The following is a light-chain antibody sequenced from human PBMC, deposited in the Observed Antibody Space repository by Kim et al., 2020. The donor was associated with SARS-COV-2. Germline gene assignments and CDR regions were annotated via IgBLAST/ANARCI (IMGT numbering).Light chain of an antibody. J-gene: IGLJ3*02. CDR1: SSNIRSTT. V-gene: IGLV1-44*01. CDR3: AAWDDSLNGWV. Sequence: GQRVTISCSASSSNIRSTTVNWYQQVPGTTPKLLIYNTYQRPSGVPDRFSGSKSGTSGSLAISGLQSADEADYYCAAWDDSLNGWVFGGGTQLTVL. CDR2: NTY.